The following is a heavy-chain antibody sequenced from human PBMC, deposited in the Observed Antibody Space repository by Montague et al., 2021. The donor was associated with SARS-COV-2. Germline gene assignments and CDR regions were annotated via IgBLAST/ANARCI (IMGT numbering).Heavy chain of an antibody. J-gene: IGHJ6*02. CDR1: GGSISSYY. Sequence: SETLSLTCTVSGGSISSYYWSWIRQPPGTGLEWIGYIYYSGSTNXNPSLKSRVTISVGTSKNQFSLKLSSVTAAATAVYYCARGDVVVVAANDFYYGMDVWGQGTTVTVSS. V-gene: IGHV4-59*01. D-gene: IGHD2-15*01. CDR3: ARGDVVVVAANDFYYGMDV. CDR2: IYYSGST.